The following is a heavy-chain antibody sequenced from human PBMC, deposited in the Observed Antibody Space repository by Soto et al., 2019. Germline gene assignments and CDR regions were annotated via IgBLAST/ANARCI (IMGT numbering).Heavy chain of an antibody. D-gene: IGHD4-17*01. CDR3: ARDLGIYGDYDY. J-gene: IGHJ4*02. V-gene: IGHV3-72*01. CDR2: IRDKAYRYTT. Sequence: EVQLVESGGGLVQPGGSLRLSCAASGFTFSDHYMDWVRQAPGKGLEWVGRIRDKAYRYTTEYAASVKGRFTISRDDSENSVYLQMNSLKTDDTAVYYCARDLGIYGDYDYWGQGTLVTVSS. CDR1: GFTFSDHY.